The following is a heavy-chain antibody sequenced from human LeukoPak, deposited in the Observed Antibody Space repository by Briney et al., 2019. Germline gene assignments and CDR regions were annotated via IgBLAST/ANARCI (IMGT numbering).Heavy chain of an antibody. J-gene: IGHJ4*02. CDR2: IDPSDSYT. CDR1: GYSFTSYW. V-gene: IGHV5-10-1*01. Sequence: GESLKISCKGSGYSFTSYWISWVRQMPGKGLEWMGRIDPSDSYTNYSPSFQGHVTISTDKSISTAYLQWSSLKASDTAMYYCARQVYGSGSYGHFDFWGQGTLLTVSS. D-gene: IGHD3-10*01. CDR3: ARQVYGSGSYGHFDF.